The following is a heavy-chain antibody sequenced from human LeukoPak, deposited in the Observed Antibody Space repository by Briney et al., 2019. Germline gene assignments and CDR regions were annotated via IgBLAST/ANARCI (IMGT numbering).Heavy chain of an antibody. CDR2: IYSGGRT. CDR1: GFTVSSND. CDR3: AIYDSSGYYNF. Sequence: GGSLRLSCAASGFTVSSNDMSWVRQAPGKGLEWVSVIYSGGRTFYADSVKGRFTISRDNSKNTLYLQMNSLRAEDTAMYYCAIYDSSGYYNFWGQGTLVTVSS. D-gene: IGHD3-22*01. V-gene: IGHV3-53*01. J-gene: IGHJ4*02.